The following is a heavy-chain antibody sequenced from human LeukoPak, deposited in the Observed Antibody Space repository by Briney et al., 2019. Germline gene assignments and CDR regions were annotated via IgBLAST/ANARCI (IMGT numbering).Heavy chain of an antibody. CDR1: GYILTELS. V-gene: IGHV1-24*01. J-gene: IGHJ4*02. CDR2: FDPEDGET. D-gene: IGHD3-22*01. CDR3: AAFPITMIVVVITTPFDY. Sequence: ASVKVSCKVSGYILTELSMHWVRQAPGKGLEWMGGFDPEDGETIYAQKFQGRVTMTEDTSTDTAYMELSSLRSEDTAVYYCAAFPITMIVVVITTPFDYWGQGTLVTVSS.